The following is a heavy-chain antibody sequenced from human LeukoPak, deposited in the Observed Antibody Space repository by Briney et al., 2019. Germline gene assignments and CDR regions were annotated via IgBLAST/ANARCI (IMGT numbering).Heavy chain of an antibody. CDR2: IYSGGST. J-gene: IGHJ4*02. V-gene: IGHV3-53*04. CDR3: ARGDNYYDSSGYYYEFDY. D-gene: IGHD3-22*01. CDR1: GFTFSSYA. Sequence: GGSLRLSCAASGFTFSSYAMSWVRQAPGKGLEWVSVIYSGGSTYYADSVKGRFTISRHNSKNTLYLQMNSLRAEDTAVYYCARGDNYYDSSGYYYEFDYWGQGTLVTVSS.